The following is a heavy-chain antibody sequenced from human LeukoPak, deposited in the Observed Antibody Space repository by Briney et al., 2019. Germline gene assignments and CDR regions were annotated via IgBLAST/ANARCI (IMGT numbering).Heavy chain of an antibody. CDR2: IRSKANSYPT. J-gene: IGHJ3*02. CDR1: GFTFSGSA. Sequence: GGSLKLSCAASGFTFSGSAMPWVRQASRKGLEWVGRIRSKANSYPTAYAASVKGRFTISRDDSKNTAYLQMNSLKTEDTAVYYCTSLYDSSGYYYGYGGSILAFDIWGQGTMVTVSS. CDR3: TSLYDSSGYYYGYGGSILAFDI. D-gene: IGHD3-22*01. V-gene: IGHV3-73*01.